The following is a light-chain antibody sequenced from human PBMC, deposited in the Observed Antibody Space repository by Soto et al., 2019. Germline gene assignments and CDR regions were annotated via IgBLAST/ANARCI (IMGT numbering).Light chain of an antibody. J-gene: IGLJ2*01. CDR2: DTT. V-gene: IGLV1-40*01. Sequence: QSVLTQPPSVTGAPGQRVTISCTGSHSDIGAGYGVHWYQQFPHSAPKLLIYDTTNRPSGVPDRFSGSRSGTSASLAITGLQAEDEADYYCSSYAGRSTLVFGGGTKVTVL. CDR1: HSDIGAGYG. CDR3: SSYAGRSTLV.